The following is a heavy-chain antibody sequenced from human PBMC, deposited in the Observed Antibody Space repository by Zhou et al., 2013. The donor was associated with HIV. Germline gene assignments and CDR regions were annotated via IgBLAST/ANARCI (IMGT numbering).Heavy chain of an antibody. CDR3: ARGRGHRSGYYDG. V-gene: IGHV1-18*01. D-gene: IGHD3-16*01. CDR2: ISVYNDNT. CDR1: HYTFSTSG. J-gene: IGHJ3*01. Sequence: QGQLVQSGAEVKKPGASVKVSCKASHYTFSTSGLSWVRQAPGQGLEWMGWISVYNDNTNYAQKFQGRVTMTRDTSTSTVYMELSSLRFEDTAVYYCARGRGHRSGYYDGWGQGTMVTVSS.